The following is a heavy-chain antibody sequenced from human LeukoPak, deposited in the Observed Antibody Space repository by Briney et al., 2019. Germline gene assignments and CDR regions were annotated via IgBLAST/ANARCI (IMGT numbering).Heavy chain of an antibody. Sequence: ASVKVPCKASGYTFTGYYMHWVRQAPGQGLEWMGWINPNSGGTNYAQKFQGRVTMTRDTSISTAYMELSRLRSDDTAVYYCARVLENDYGDYNWFDPWGQGTLVTVSS. CDR2: INPNSGGT. CDR3: ARVLENDYGDYNWFDP. V-gene: IGHV1-2*02. D-gene: IGHD4-17*01. J-gene: IGHJ5*02. CDR1: GYTFTGYY.